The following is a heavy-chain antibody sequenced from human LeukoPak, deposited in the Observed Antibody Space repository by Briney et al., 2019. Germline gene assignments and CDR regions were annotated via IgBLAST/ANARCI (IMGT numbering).Heavy chain of an antibody. CDR1: GGSISSYY. V-gene: IGHV4-59*08. J-gene: IGHJ4*02. D-gene: IGHD3-16*02. Sequence: SETLSLTCAVSGGSISSYYWSWIRQPPGKGLEWIGYIYYSGSTNYNPSLKSRVTISVDTSKNQFSLKLSSVTAADTAVYYCATTRTFGGVIGYWGQGTLVT. CDR3: ATTRTFGGVIGY. CDR2: IYYSGST.